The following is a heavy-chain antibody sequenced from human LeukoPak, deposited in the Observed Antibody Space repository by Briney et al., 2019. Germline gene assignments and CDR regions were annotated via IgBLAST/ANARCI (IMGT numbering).Heavy chain of an antibody. D-gene: IGHD5-18*01. Sequence: GGSLRLSCAASRFTFSSYGMNWVRQAPGKGLEWVSFISSSSSYIFYADSVKGRFTISRDNAKNSLYLQMNSLRAEDTAVYYCARALSAMVADNWGQGTLVTVSS. CDR2: ISSSSSYI. J-gene: IGHJ4*02. CDR1: RFTFSSYG. V-gene: IGHV3-21*01. CDR3: ARALSAMVADN.